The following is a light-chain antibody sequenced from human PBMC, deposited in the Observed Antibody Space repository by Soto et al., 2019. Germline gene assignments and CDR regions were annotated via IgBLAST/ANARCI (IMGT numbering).Light chain of an antibody. CDR2: GYT. CDR3: QSYDSDVSAWV. V-gene: IGLV1-40*01. Sequence: QSVLTQPPSVSGAPGQTVTISCAGTSYNIGSNYDVHWYQHLPGTAPKLLIFGYTNRPSGVPDRFSGSKSGTSASLAITGLQSEDEAAYYCQSYDSDVSAWVSGGGTKLTVL. CDR1: SYNIGSNYD. J-gene: IGLJ3*02.